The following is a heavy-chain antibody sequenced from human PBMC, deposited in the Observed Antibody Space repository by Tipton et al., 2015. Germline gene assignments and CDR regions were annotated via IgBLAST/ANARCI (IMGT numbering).Heavy chain of an antibody. CDR3: ARDILNDFCSGWPEEY. V-gene: IGHV3-7*03. D-gene: IGHD3-3*01. CDR2: IKQDGSEK. J-gene: IGHJ4*02. CDR1: GFTFTNYW. Sequence: SLRLSCAASGFTFTNYWMHWVRQAPGKGLEWVANIKQDGSEKYYVDSVKGRFTISRDNAKNSLYLQMNSLRAEDTAVYYCARDILNDFCSGWPEEYWGQGTLVTVSS.